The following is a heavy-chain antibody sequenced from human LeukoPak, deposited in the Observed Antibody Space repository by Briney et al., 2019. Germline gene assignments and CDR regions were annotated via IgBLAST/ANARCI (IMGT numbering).Heavy chain of an antibody. D-gene: IGHD1-26*01. J-gene: IGHJ4*02. CDR2: IKQDGSEK. CDR1: GFTFSSYW. Sequence: PGGSLRLSCAASGFTFSSYWMSWVRQAPGKGLEWVANIKQDGSEKYYVDSVKGRFTISRDNAKNSLYLQMNSLRAEDTAVYYCAREFPPGAKGPDYWGQGTLVTVSS. CDR3: AREFPPGAKGPDY. V-gene: IGHV3-7*01.